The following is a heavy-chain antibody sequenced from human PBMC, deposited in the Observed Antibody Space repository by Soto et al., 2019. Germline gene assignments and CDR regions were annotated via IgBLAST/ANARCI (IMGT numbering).Heavy chain of an antibody. Sequence: QVQLVESGGGVVQPGRSLRLSCAASGFTFSSYAMHWVRQAPGKGLEWVSVISYDGSNKYYADSVKGRFTISRDNSKNTLYLQMNSLSAEYTDVDYCARSWGSSWYDYYYGMDVWGQGTTVTVSS. V-gene: IGHV3-30-3*01. D-gene: IGHD6-13*01. CDR1: GFTFSSYA. CDR3: ARSWGSSWYDYYYGMDV. CDR2: ISYDGSNK. J-gene: IGHJ6*02.